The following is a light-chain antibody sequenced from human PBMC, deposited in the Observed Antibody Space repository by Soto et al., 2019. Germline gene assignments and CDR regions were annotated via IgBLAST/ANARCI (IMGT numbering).Light chain of an antibody. V-gene: IGLV2-14*01. CDR2: DVT. Sequence: QSALTQPASVSGSPGQSITISCTGTSSDIGAYDLVSWYQHYPGKAPKLVTFDVTHRPPGISDRFSGSKSANTASLTISGLQAEDEAYYYCCAYATGSTLVFGGGTKLTVL. J-gene: IGLJ3*02. CDR3: CAYATGSTLV. CDR1: SSDIGAYDL.